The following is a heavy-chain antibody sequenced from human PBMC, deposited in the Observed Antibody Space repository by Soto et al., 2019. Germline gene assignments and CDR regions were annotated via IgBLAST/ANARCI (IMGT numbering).Heavy chain of an antibody. CDR1: GFTFSSYA. Sequence: EVQLLESGGGLVQPGGSLRLSCAASGFTFSSYAMSWVRQAPGKGLEWVSAISGSGGSTYYADSVTGRFTISRDNSKNTLYLQMNSLRAEDTAVYYCAKDQVRGYCSGGSCYASDYYYGMDVWGQGTTVTVSS. CDR3: AKDQVRGYCSGGSCYASDYYYGMDV. D-gene: IGHD2-15*01. CDR2: ISGSGGST. V-gene: IGHV3-23*01. J-gene: IGHJ6*02.